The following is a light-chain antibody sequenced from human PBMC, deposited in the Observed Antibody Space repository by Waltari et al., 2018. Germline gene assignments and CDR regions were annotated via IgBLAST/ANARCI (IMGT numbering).Light chain of an antibody. CDR3: TSCTSSRTYV. J-gene: IGLJ1*01. CDR1: SSDVGGYDY. Sequence: QSALTQPVSVSGSPGRSIAIPSTRTSSDVGGYDYVFWYQQHPGKVPKLMIYDVSARPSGVSKRFSGSMSGNTASLTISVLQAEDEADYYCTSCTSSRTYVFGTGTKVTVL. V-gene: IGLV2-14*03. CDR2: DVS.